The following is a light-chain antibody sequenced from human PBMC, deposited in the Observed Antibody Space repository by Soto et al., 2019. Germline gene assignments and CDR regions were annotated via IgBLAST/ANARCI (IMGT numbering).Light chain of an antibody. CDR2: GAS. Sequence: ENVLTQSPATLSLSSGERATLSCRASQTVGSSFLAWYQQKRGQAPRLLIYGASNRATGIPDRFSGSGSGADFTLTINRLEPEDFAVYYCQQFETFGGGTKVEIK. V-gene: IGKV3-20*01. CDR3: QQFET. J-gene: IGKJ4*01. CDR1: QTVGSSF.